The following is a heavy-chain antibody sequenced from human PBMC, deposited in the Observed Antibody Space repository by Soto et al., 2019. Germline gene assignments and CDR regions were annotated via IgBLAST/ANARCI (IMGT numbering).Heavy chain of an antibody. CDR2: ISSSGDAT. CDR1: GFTFSTYA. CDR3: VKNGDFWSWGMDV. Sequence: PGGSLRLSCAASGFTFSTYAMTWVRQAPGKGLEWVSIISSSGDATYYLDSVKGRFTISRDNSRNTLNLQMHSLRAEDTAVYYCVKNGDFWSWGMDVWGQGTTVTVSS. V-gene: IGHV3-23*01. J-gene: IGHJ6*02. D-gene: IGHD3-3*01.